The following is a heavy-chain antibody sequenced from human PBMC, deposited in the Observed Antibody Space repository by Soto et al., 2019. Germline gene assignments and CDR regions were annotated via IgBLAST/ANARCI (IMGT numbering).Heavy chain of an antibody. CDR1: GGSISSSSYY. CDR2: IYYSGST. D-gene: IGHD6-19*01. J-gene: IGHJ5*02. V-gene: IGHV4-39*01. Sequence: PSEALSLTCTVSGGSISSSSYYWGWIRQPPGKGLEWIGSIYYSGSTYYNPSLKSRVTISVDTSKNQFSLKLSSVTAADTAVYYCARHGVSSGWFPNNWLDPWGQGTLVTVSS. CDR3: ARHGVSSGWFPNNWLDP.